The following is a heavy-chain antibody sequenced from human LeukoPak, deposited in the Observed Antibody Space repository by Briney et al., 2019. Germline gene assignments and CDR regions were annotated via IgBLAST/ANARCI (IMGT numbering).Heavy chain of an antibody. J-gene: IGHJ4*02. D-gene: IGHD3-3*01. CDR2: INSDVSST. CDR3: ARVKPYYDFWSGYYSYFDY. CDR1: GFTFSSYW. V-gene: IGHV3-74*01. Sequence: GGSLSLSCPASGFTFSSYWMHWVRHAPAKGLVCVSRINSDVSSTSYADSVKGRFTISRDNAKNTLSLQMNSLSAEDTAVYYCARVKPYYDFWSGYYSYFDYWGQGTLVTVSS.